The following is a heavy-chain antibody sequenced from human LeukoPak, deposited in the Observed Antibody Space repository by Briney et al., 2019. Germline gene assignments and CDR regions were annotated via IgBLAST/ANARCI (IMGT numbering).Heavy chain of an antibody. CDR3: ASVRGYGDYFDY. CDR2: ISAYNGNT. CDR1: GYTFTSYG. D-gene: IGHD4-17*01. J-gene: IGHJ4*02. Sequence: ASVKVSFTASGYTFTSYGISWVRQAPGQGLEWMGWISAYNGNTNYAQKLQGRVTMTTDTSTSTAYMELRSLRSDDTAVYYCASVRGYGDYFDYWGQGTLVTVSS. V-gene: IGHV1-18*01.